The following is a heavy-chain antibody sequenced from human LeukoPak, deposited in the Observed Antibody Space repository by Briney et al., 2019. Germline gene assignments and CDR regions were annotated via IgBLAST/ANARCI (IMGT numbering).Heavy chain of an antibody. CDR2: ISGSGGST. D-gene: IGHD6-19*01. V-gene: IGHV3-23*01. CDR3: AKDMTTGEQWLGGDMDV. CDR1: GFTFSSYA. Sequence: PGGSLRLSCAASGFTFSSYAMSWVRQAPGKGLEWVSAISGSGGSTYYADSVKGRFTISRDNSKNTLYLQMNSLRAEDTALYYCAKDMTTGEQWLGGDMDVWGKGTTVTVSS. J-gene: IGHJ6*03.